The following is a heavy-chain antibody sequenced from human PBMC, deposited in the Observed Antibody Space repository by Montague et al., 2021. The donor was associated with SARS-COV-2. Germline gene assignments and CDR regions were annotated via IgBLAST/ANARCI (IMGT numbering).Heavy chain of an antibody. CDR2: ISNTGST. V-gene: IGHV4-61*01. CDR1: GVTVSSHSYY. J-gene: IGHJ4*02. CDR3: ARVFDVSGFSSYIFHN. D-gene: IGHD3-10*01. Sequence: SETLSLTCSVSGVTVSSHSYYWSWIRQPPGKGLEWIGRISNTGSTSYNTSLKSRVTISLDTSKNEFSLQVTSVTAADTAVYYCARVFDVSGFSSYIFHNWGQGTLVTVSS.